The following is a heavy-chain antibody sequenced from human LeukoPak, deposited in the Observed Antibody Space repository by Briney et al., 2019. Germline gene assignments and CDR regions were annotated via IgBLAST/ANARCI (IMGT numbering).Heavy chain of an antibody. CDR2: ISSSGSTI. CDR1: GFTFSSYE. Sequence: GGSLRLSCVASGFTFSSYEMNWVRQAPGKGLEWVSYISSSGSTIYYADSVKGRFTISRDNAKNSLYLQMNSLRAEDTAVYYGASRDSSGYHYYFDYWGQGTLVTVSS. CDR3: ASRDSSGYHYYFDY. V-gene: IGHV3-48*03. J-gene: IGHJ4*02. D-gene: IGHD3-22*01.